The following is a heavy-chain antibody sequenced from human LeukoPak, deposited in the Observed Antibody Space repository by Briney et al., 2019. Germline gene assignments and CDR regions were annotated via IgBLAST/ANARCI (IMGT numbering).Heavy chain of an antibody. CDR2: INHSGST. J-gene: IGHJ4*02. CDR3: ARGYGDYDY. D-gene: IGHD4-17*01. Sequence: SETLSLTCAVYGGSFSGYYWSWIRQPPGKGLEWIGEINHSGSTNYNPSLKSRVTISVDTYKNQFSLKLSSVTAADTAVYYCARGYGDYDYWGQGTLVTVSS. CDR1: GGSFSGYY. V-gene: IGHV4-34*01.